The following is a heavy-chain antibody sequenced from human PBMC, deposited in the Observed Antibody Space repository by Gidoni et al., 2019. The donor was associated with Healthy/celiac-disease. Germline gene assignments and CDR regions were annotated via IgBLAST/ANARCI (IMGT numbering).Heavy chain of an antibody. Sequence: EVQLLESGGGLVQPGGSLRLSCAASGFTFSSYAMSWVRQAPGKGLGWVSAISGSGGSTYYADSVKGRFTISRDNSKNTLYLQMNSLRAEDTAVYYCAKDPPVVTMIVVGGHDAIWGQGTLVTVSS. J-gene: IGHJ4*02. CDR2: ISGSGGST. CDR3: AKDPPVVTMIVVGGHDAI. D-gene: IGHD3-22*01. V-gene: IGHV3-23*01. CDR1: GFTFSSYA.